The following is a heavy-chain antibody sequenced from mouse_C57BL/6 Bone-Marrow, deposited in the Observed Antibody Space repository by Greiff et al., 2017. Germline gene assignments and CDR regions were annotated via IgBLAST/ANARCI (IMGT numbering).Heavy chain of an antibody. CDR1: GYTFTSYW. V-gene: IGHV1-50*01. J-gene: IGHJ2*01. CDR3: ARSYGYDEGGFDY. CDR2: IDPSDSYT. Sequence: QVHVKQPGAELVKPGASVKLSCKASGYTFTSYWMQWVKQRPGQGLEWIGEIDPSDSYTNYNQKFKGKATLTVDTSSSTAYMQLSSLTSEDSAVYYCARSYGYDEGGFDYWGQGTTLTVSS. D-gene: IGHD2-2*01.